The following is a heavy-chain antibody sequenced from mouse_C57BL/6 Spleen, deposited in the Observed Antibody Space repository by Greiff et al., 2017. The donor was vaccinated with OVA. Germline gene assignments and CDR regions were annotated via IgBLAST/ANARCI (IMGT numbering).Heavy chain of an antibody. CDR2: IHPNSGST. J-gene: IGHJ4*01. CDR1: GYTFTSYW. D-gene: IGHD4-1*01. Sequence: QVQLQQPGAELVKPGASVKLSCKASGYTFTSYWMHWVKQRPGQGLEWIGMIHPNSGSTNYNEKFKSKATLTVDKSSSTAYMQLSSLTSEDSAVYYGARQNWDVDYAMDYWGQGTSVTVSS. V-gene: IGHV1-64*01. CDR3: ARQNWDVDYAMDY.